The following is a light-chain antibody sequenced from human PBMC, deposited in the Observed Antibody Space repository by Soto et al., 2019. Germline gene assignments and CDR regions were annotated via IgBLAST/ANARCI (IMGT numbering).Light chain of an antibody. V-gene: IGLV1-40*01. CDR3: QSYDSSLRGYG. Sequence: QAVVAQPPSVSGAPGQRVTISFTGISSSSGADYDVHWYQQLPGRDPKLRIYGNTNRPSGVPDRFSGSKSGTSASLAITGLQAEDESDYYCQSYDSSLRGYGFGTGTKLPVL. J-gene: IGLJ1*01. CDR2: GNT. CDR1: SSSSGADYD.